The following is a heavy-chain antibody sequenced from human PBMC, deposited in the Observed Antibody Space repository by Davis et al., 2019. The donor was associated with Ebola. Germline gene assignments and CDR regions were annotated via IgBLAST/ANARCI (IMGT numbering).Heavy chain of an antibody. CDR2: VYHSGST. D-gene: IGHD6-13*01. V-gene: IGHV4-4*02. CDR3: ARLASSSFGY. CDR1: GGSISSSNW. Sequence: MPSETLSLTCAVSGGSISSSNWWIWVRQPPGKGLEWIGEVYHSGSTNYNPPLKSRVTISVDTSKNQFSLKLSSVTAADTAVYYCARLASSSFGYWGQGTLVTVSS. J-gene: IGHJ4*02.